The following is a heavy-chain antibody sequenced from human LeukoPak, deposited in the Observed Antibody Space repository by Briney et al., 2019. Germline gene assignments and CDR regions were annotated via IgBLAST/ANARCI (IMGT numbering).Heavy chain of an antibody. CDR1: GFTFSRYW. CDR2: ITSSSSYI. D-gene: IGHD1-26*01. V-gene: IGHV3-21*01. CDR3: ARDPYSGSYVDYYYYYYMDV. J-gene: IGHJ6*03. Sequence: GGSLRLSCAASGFTFSRYWMNWVRQAPGKGLEWVSSITSSSSYIYYADSVKGRFTISRDNAKNSLYLHINSLRAEDTAVYYCARDPYSGSYVDYYYYYYMDVWGKGTTVTISS.